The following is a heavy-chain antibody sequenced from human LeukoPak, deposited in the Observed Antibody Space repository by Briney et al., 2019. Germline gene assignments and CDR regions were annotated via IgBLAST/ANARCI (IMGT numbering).Heavy chain of an antibody. J-gene: IGHJ4*02. D-gene: IGHD5-18*01. CDR3: AKDISQGYTYGFIEQDF. CDR1: GFTFSTYA. Sequence: GGSLRLSCAASGFTFSTYAMSWVRQAPGKGLEWVSAISGDDGSTYYADSLKGRFTISRDNSKNTLYLQMNSLRAEDTAVYYCAKDISQGYTYGFIEQDFWGQGTLVTVSS. CDR2: ISGDDGST. V-gene: IGHV3-23*01.